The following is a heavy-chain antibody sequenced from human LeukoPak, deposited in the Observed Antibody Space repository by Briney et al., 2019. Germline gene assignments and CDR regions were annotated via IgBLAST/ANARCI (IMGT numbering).Heavy chain of an antibody. CDR3: AREKGYYYDSSGPFDY. CDR1: GFTFSSYS. D-gene: IGHD3-22*01. CDR2: ISSSSSYI. Sequence: GGSLRLSCAASGFTFSSYSMNWVRQAPGKGLEWVSSISSSSSYIYYADSVKGRFTISRDSAKNSLYLQMNSLRAEDTAVYYCAREKGYYYDSSGPFDYWGQGTLVTVSS. V-gene: IGHV3-21*01. J-gene: IGHJ4*02.